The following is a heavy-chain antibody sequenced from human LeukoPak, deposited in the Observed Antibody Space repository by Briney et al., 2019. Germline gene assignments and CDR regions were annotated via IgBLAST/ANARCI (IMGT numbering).Heavy chain of an antibody. Sequence: GALRLSCAASGFTFSTYWMSWVRQAPGKGLQWVVNIKSDGSEKYYVDSVKGRFTISRDNAKNSVDLQMNSLRVEDTAVYYCARGQSWAFDGWSQGTLVTVSA. CDR2: IKSDGSEK. J-gene: IGHJ4*02. V-gene: IGHV3-7*05. CDR3: ARGQSWAFDG. D-gene: IGHD1-26*01. CDR1: GFTFSTYW.